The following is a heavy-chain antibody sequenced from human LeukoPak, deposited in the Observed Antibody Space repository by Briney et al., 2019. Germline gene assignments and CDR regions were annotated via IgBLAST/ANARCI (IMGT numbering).Heavy chain of an antibody. V-gene: IGHV3-53*01. CDR2: IFSGGNT. Sequence: GGSLRLSCAASGFTVSTIYMTWVRQAPGKGLEWVSVIFSGGNTYYSDSVQGRFTISRDNSKNMLYLQMNGLRADDTVVYYCARGGVGMYYFDFWGQGTLVTVSS. CDR3: ARGGVGMYYFDF. J-gene: IGHJ4*02. CDR1: GFTVSTIY. D-gene: IGHD2-21*01.